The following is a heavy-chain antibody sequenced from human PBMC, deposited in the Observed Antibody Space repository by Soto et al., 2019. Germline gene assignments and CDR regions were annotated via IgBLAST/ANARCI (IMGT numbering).Heavy chain of an antibody. V-gene: IGHV4-59*11. CDR3: ARANWYSEY. J-gene: IGHJ4*02. CDR2: IYYNVNT. D-gene: IGHD7-27*01. CDR1: GGSISNHY. Sequence: QVQLQESGPGLVKPSETLSLTCTVSGGSISNHYWSWIRKPPGKELEWIGYIYYNVNTNYNPSLKSRVTMSVDTSKNQISLRLSSVTAADTAVYYCARANWYSEYWGQGTLVTVSS.